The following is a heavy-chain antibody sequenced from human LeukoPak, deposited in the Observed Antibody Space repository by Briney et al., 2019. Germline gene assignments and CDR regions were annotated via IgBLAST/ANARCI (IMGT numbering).Heavy chain of an antibody. CDR3: AGEFYYDSSGYYIIYYYYYGMDV. D-gene: IGHD3-22*01. J-gene: IGHJ6*02. V-gene: IGHV3-30-3*01. CDR2: ISYDGSNK. CDR1: GFTFSSYA. Sequence: TGGSLRLSCAASGFTFSSYAMHWVRQAPGKGLEWVAVISYDGSNKYYADSVKGRFTISRDNSKNTLYLQMNSLRAEDTAVYYCAGEFYYDSSGYYIIYYYYYGMDVWGQGTTVTVSS.